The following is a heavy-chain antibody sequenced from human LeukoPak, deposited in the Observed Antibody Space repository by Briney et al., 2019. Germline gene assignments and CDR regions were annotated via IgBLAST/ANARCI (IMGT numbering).Heavy chain of an antibody. J-gene: IGHJ4*02. V-gene: IGHV4-59*01. Sequence: PSETLSLTCTVSGGSISSYYWSWIGQRPGKGLEWIGYIYYSGSTNYNPSLKSRVTISVDTSKNQFSLKLSSVTAADTAVHYCARAAAGTGGVDYWGQGTLVTVSS. CDR1: GGSISSYY. CDR2: IYYSGST. D-gene: IGHD6-13*01. CDR3: ARAAAGTGGVDY.